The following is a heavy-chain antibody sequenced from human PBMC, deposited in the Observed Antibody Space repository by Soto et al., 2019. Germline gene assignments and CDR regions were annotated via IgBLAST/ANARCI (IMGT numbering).Heavy chain of an antibody. Sequence: GASVKVSCKASGYTFTSYGISWVRQAPGQGLEWMGWISAYNGNTNYAQKLQGRVTMTTDTSTSTAYMELRSLRSDDTAVYYCARDQWLVEGSVGYYYYGMDVWGQGTTVTVSS. V-gene: IGHV1-18*01. CDR1: GYTFTSYG. CDR3: ARDQWLVEGSVGYYYYGMDV. J-gene: IGHJ6*02. CDR2: ISAYNGNT. D-gene: IGHD6-19*01.